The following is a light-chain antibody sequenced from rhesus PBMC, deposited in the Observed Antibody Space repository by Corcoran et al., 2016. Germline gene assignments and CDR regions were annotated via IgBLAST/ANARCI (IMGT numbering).Light chain of an antibody. CDR2: FAS. CDR1: QSLLHSNGYTY. V-gene: IGKV2-91*01. Sequence: DIVMTQTPLSLPVTPGEPASISCRSSQSLLHSNGYTYLYWYLQKPGQSPQLLMYFASSRASGVPDRFRGSGSGTDCTLGISRVEAGDIGVYYCMQGTQLPYSFGQGTKVEIK. J-gene: IGKJ2*01. CDR3: MQGTQLPYS.